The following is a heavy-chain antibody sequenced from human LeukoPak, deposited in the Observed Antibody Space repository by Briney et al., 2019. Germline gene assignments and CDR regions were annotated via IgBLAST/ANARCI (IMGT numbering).Heavy chain of an antibody. Sequence: GGSLRLSCAASGFTFSDYGMHWVRQAPGKGLEWVAVIWYDGSNKYYADSVKGRFTVSRDNSKNTLYLQMNSLRAEDTAVYYCAKDLGSSGRRYYFDYWGQGTLVTVSS. CDR1: GFTFSDYG. J-gene: IGHJ4*02. V-gene: IGHV3-30*02. CDR2: IWYDGSNK. CDR3: AKDLGSSGRRYYFDY. D-gene: IGHD6-19*01.